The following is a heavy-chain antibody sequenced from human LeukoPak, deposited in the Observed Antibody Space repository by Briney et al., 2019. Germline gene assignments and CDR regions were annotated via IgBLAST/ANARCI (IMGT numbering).Heavy chain of an antibody. CDR1: GFTVSSNY. CDR3: ATGGEYYDGRGYGHDH. V-gene: IGHV3-53*01. Sequence: GGSLRLSCAASGFTVSSNYMSWVRQAPGKGLEQVSVIYSGGDRYYADSVKGRFTISRDSSKNTLYLQMNSLRAEDTAVYYCATGGEYYDGRGYGHDHWGQGTLVTVSS. D-gene: IGHD3-22*01. CDR2: IYSGGDR. J-gene: IGHJ4*02.